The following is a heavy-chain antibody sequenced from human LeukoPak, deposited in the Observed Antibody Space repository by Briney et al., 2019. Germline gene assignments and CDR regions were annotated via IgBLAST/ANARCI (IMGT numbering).Heavy chain of an antibody. J-gene: IGHJ4*02. D-gene: IGHD3-3*01. V-gene: IGHV3-23*01. CDR2: ISGSGGST. CDR1: GFTFSSYA. CDR3: AKDQGVYDFWSGYPYDY. Sequence: GGSLRLSCAASGFTFSSYAMSWVRQAPGKGLEWVSAISGSGGSTYYADSVKGRFTISRDNSKNTLYLQMNSLRAEDTAVYYCAKDQGVYDFWSGYPYDYWGQGTLVTVSS.